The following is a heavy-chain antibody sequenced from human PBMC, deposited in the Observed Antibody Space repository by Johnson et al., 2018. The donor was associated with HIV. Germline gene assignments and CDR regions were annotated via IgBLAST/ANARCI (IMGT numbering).Heavy chain of an antibody. Sequence: VQLVESGGGLVQPGGSLRLSCATSGFTFSSYWMSWVRQAPGKGLDWVANIKQDGGEKHYVDSVWGRFSISRDNAKSSLCLQMNSLRVDDTAVYYCARDDDYSRVRAFDIWGQGTMVTVSS. CDR2: IKQDGGEK. V-gene: IGHV3-7*01. CDR1: GFTFSSYW. D-gene: IGHD4-11*01. CDR3: ARDDDYSRVRAFDI. J-gene: IGHJ3*02.